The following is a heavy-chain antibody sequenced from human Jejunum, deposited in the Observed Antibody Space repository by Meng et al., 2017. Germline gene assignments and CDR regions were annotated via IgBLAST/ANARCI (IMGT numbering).Heavy chain of an antibody. CDR2: IYWDDDK. CDR3: AHRLAYSTNYNVGWFNP. D-gene: IGHD6-13*01. J-gene: IGHJ5*02. Sequence: LKESGPQLVKPTQTLPLTCTFSGFSLSTSGVGVGWIRQPPGKALECLALIYWDDDKRYNPSLKNRLTITKDTSKNQVVLTMTNMDPVDTATYYCAHRLAYSTNYNVGWFNPWGQGTLVTVSS. V-gene: IGHV2-5*02. CDR1: GFSLSTSGVG.